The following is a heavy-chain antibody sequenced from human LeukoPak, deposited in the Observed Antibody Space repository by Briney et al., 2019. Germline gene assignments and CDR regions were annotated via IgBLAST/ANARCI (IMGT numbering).Heavy chain of an antibody. CDR2: IYYSGST. D-gene: IGHD5-18*01. J-gene: IGHJ4*02. CDR1: GGSISSSSYY. CDR3: ARRQDTAMVAFDY. V-gene: IGHV4-39*01. Sequence: NSSETLSLTCTVSGGSISSSSYYWGWIRQPPGKGLEWIGSIYYSGSTYYNPSLKSRVTISVDTSKNQSSLKLSSVTAADTAVYYCARRQDTAMVAFDYWGQGTLVTVSS.